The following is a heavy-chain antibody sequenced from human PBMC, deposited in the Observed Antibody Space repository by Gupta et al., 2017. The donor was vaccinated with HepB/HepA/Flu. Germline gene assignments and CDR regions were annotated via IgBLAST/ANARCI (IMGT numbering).Heavy chain of an antibody. V-gene: IGHV3-23*01. Sequence: EVQLLESGGGLVQPGGSLRLSCAASGFTFISYALSWVRQAPGKGLEWVSAISGSGGSTYYADSVKGRFTISRDNSKNTLYLQMNSLRAEDTAVYYCAKEILYHYYFDYWGQGTLVTVSS. CDR2: ISGSGGST. D-gene: IGHD2-8*01. CDR3: AKEILYHYYFDY. J-gene: IGHJ4*02. CDR1: GFTFISYA.